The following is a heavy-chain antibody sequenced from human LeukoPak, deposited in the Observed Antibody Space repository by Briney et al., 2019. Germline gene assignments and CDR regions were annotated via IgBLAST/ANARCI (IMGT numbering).Heavy chain of an antibody. J-gene: IGHJ4*02. Sequence: GGSLRLSCAASGFTFSSYWMSWVRQAPGNGLEWVANIKQDGSEKYYVYSVKGRFTSSRDNAKNSMYLKMNSLRAEDTAVYYCARDTVTPTSLNDYWGQGTLVTVSS. V-gene: IGHV3-7*01. CDR1: GFTFSSYW. CDR2: IKQDGSEK. D-gene: IGHD4-17*01. CDR3: ARDTVTPTSLNDY.